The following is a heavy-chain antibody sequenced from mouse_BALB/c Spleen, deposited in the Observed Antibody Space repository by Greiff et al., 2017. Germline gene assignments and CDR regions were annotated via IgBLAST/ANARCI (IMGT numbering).Heavy chain of an antibody. J-gene: IGHJ2*01. CDR2: IRYSGST. Sequence: DVKLQESGPGLVKPSQSLSLTCTATGYSITSDYAWNWIRQFPGNKLEWMGYIRYSGSTSYNPSLKSRISITRDTSKNQFFLQLNSVTTEDTATYYCARERGYRFDYWGQGTTLTVSS. CDR1: GYSITSDYA. CDR3: ARERGYRFDY. D-gene: IGHD2-2*01. V-gene: IGHV3-2*02.